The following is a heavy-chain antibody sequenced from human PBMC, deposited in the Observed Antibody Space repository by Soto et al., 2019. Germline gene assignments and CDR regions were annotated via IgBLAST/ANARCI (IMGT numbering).Heavy chain of an antibody. CDR2: ISGSGGST. J-gene: IGHJ6*02. CDR1: GFTFSSYA. D-gene: IGHD3-22*01. Sequence: GSLRLSCAASGFTFSSYAMSWVRQAPGKGLEWVSAISGSGGSTYYADSVKGRFTISRDNSKNTLYLQMNSLRAEDTAVYYCAKGRYYYDSSGYSRYYGMDVWGQGTTVTVSS. CDR3: AKGRYYYDSSGYSRYYGMDV. V-gene: IGHV3-23*01.